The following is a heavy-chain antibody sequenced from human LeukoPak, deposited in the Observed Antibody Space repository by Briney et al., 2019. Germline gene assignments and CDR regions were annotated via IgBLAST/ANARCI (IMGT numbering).Heavy chain of an antibody. CDR2: IIPILGIA. J-gene: IGHJ4*02. CDR3: ASSSDHDYGDYDPNFDY. Sequence: GASVKVSCKASGGTFSSYAISWVRQAPGQGLEWMGRIIPILGIANYAQKFQGRVTITADKSTSTAYMELSSLRSEDTAVYYCASSSDHDYGDYDPNFDYWGQGTLVTVSS. CDR1: GGTFSSYA. D-gene: IGHD4-17*01. V-gene: IGHV1-69*04.